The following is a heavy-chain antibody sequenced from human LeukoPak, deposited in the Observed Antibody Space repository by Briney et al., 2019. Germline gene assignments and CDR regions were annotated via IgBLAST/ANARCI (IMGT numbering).Heavy chain of an antibody. CDR3: ARHVGHYSSSSGGDY. CDR1: GFSFTSYL. V-gene: IGHV5-10-1*01. D-gene: IGHD6-6*01. CDR2: IDPSDSYT. J-gene: IGHJ4*02. Sequence: GESLKISCKGSGFSFTSYLISWVRQMPGKGLEWMGRIDPSDSYTNYSPSFQGHVTISADKSISTAYLQWSSLKASDTAMYYCARHVGHYSSSSGGDYWGQGTLVTVSS.